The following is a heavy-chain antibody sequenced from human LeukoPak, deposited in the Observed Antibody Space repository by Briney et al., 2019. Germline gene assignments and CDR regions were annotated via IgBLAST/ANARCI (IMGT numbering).Heavy chain of an antibody. CDR1: GFTVSSNY. D-gene: IGHD3-10*01. Sequence: GGSLRLSCAASGFTVSSNYMSWVRQAPGKGLEWVSVIYSGGSTYYADSVKGRFTISRDNSKNTLYLQMNSLRAEDTAVYYCARPRMWFGNTLEDYWGQGTLVTVSS. CDR3: ARPRMWFGNTLEDY. J-gene: IGHJ4*02. V-gene: IGHV3-53*01. CDR2: IYSGGST.